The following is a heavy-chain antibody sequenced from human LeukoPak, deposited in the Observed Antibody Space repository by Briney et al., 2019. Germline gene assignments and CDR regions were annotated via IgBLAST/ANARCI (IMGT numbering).Heavy chain of an antibody. D-gene: IGHD4-17*01. Sequence: PGGSLRLSCAASGFTFSSYAMNWVRQAPGKGLEWVSAISGSGGNTYYADSVKGRFTISRDNSKNTLYLQMNSLRAEDTAVYFCAKATTVTTRRVDYWGQGTLVTVSS. CDR1: GFTFSSYA. J-gene: IGHJ4*02. CDR2: ISGSGGNT. V-gene: IGHV3-23*01. CDR3: AKATTVTTRRVDY.